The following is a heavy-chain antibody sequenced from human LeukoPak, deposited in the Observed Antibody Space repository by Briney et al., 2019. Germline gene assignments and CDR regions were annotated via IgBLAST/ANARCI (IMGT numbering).Heavy chain of an antibody. Sequence: SETLSLTCTVSGGSISSYYWSWIRQSPGKGLECIGYIHYTGSTNYNPSLKSRVTISVETSKNQFSLKLSSVTAADTAVYYCARDRGDSWNTFDYWGQGTLVTVSS. J-gene: IGHJ4*02. CDR3: ARDRGDSWNTFDY. D-gene: IGHD1/OR15-1a*01. V-gene: IGHV4-59*01. CDR2: IHYTGST. CDR1: GGSISSYY.